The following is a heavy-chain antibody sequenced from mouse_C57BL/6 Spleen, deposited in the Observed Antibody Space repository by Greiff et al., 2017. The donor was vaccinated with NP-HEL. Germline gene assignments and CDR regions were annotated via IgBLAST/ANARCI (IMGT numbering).Heavy chain of an antibody. V-gene: IGHV1-81*01. CDR3: ARGGDDYGSYAMDD. CDR1: GYTFPSYG. Sequence: QVQLQQSGAELARPGASVKLSCKASGYTFPSYGISWVKQRTGQGLEWIGEIYPRSGNTYYNEKFKGKATLTADKSSSTAYMELRSRTSEDSAVYVGARGGDDYGSYAMDDWGQGTSVTVAS. J-gene: IGHJ4*01. CDR2: IYPRSGNT. D-gene: IGHD2-4*01.